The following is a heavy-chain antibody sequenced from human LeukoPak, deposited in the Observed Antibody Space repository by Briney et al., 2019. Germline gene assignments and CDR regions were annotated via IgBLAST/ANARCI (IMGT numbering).Heavy chain of an antibody. Sequence: GGSLRLSCAASGFTFSSYSMNWVRQAPGKGLEWVSSISSSSSYIYYADSLKGRFTISRDNAKNSLYLQMNSLRAEDTAVYYCARGGSASPFDPWGQGNLVTVSS. V-gene: IGHV3-21*01. D-gene: IGHD3-10*01. CDR3: ARGGSASPFDP. CDR1: GFTFSSYS. J-gene: IGHJ5*02. CDR2: ISSSSSYI.